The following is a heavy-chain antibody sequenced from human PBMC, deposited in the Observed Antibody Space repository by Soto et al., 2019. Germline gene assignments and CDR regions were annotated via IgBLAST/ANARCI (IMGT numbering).Heavy chain of an antibody. J-gene: IGHJ6*03. CDR2: ISYDGSNK. CDR1: GFTFSSYG. D-gene: IGHD6-6*01. CDR3: AKDLRFLSSSYYYYYMDV. Sequence: QVQLVESGGGVVQPGRSLRLSCAASGFTFSSYGMHWVRQAPGKGLEWVAVISYDGSNKYYADSVKGRFTISRDNSKNTLYLQMNSLRAEDTAVYYCAKDLRFLSSSYYYYYMDVWGKGTTVTVSS. V-gene: IGHV3-30*18.